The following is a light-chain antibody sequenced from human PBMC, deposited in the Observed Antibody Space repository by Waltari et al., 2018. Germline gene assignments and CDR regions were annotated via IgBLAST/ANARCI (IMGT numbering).Light chain of an antibody. Sequence: EIVMTQSPATLSVSPGDRATLSCRASQSFTRQLRWYQQKPGQVPRLSIYGVSTRATGIPDRFSGSGSGTEFTLTISSLQSEDSAVYYCSQYNDWPYTFGQGTKLELQ. CDR2: GVS. V-gene: IGKV3-15*01. J-gene: IGKJ2*01. CDR1: QSFTRQ. CDR3: SQYNDWPYT.